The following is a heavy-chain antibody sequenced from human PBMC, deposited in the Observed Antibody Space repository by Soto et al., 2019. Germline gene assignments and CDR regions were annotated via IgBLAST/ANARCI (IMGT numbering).Heavy chain of an antibody. D-gene: IGHD6-19*01. CDR3: ARGPRSSGWYVGQHYFDY. J-gene: IGHJ4*02. CDR1: GFTFSSYS. CDR2: ISSSSSYI. V-gene: IGHV3-21*01. Sequence: GGSLRLSCAASGFTFSSYSMNWVRQAPGKGLEWVSSISSSSSYIYYADSVKGRFTISRDNAKNSLYLQMNSLRAEDTAVYYCARGPRSSGWYVGQHYFDYWGQGTLVTVSS.